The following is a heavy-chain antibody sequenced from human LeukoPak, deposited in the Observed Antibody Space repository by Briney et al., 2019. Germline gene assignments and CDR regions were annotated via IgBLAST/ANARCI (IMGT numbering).Heavy chain of an antibody. V-gene: IGHV3-53*01. J-gene: IGHJ4*02. Sequence: GGSLRLSCAASGLTFSKYSMTWVRQAPGKGLEWVSVIYSGGKTFYADSVKGRFTISRDNSKNTLYLQMNSLRVEDTAVYYCARDYGSGSYYTLDYWGQGTLVTVSS. CDR3: ARDYGSGSYYTLDY. D-gene: IGHD3-10*01. CDR2: IYSGGKT. CDR1: GLTFSKYS.